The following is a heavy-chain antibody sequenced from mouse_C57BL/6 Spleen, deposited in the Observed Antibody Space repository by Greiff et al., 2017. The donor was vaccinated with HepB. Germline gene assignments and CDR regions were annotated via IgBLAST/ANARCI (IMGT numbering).Heavy chain of an antibody. CDR3: ARRPTVVATRFDY. D-gene: IGHD1-1*01. CDR2: INPSTGGT. J-gene: IGHJ2*01. V-gene: IGHV1-42*01. CDR1: GYSFTGYY. Sequence: VQLQQSGPELVKPGASVKISCKASGYSFTGYYMNWVKQSPEKSLEWIGEINPSTGGTTYNQKFKAKATLTVDKSSSTAYMQLKSLTSEDSAVYYCARRPTVVATRFDYWGQGTTLTVSS.